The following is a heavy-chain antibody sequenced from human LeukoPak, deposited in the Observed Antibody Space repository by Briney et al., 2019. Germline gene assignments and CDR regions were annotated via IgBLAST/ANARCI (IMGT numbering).Heavy chain of an antibody. CDR1: GYSFTSYW. CDR2: IYPGDSDT. V-gene: IGHV5-51*01. D-gene: IGHD7-27*01. Sequence: GESLKISCKGSGYSFTSYWIGWVRQMPGKGLEWMGIIYPGDSDTRYSPSFQGQVTISADKSISTAYLQWSSLKASDTAMYYCARPRVTGDYRDAFDIWGQGTMVTVSS. CDR3: ARPRVTGDYRDAFDI. J-gene: IGHJ3*02.